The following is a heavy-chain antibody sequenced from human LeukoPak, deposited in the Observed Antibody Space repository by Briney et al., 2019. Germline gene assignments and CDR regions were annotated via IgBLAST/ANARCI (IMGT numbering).Heavy chain of an antibody. CDR2: IIPIFGTA. V-gene: IGHV1-69*13. D-gene: IGHD1-1*01. Sequence: SVKVSCKASGGTFSSYAISWVRQAPGQGLEWMGGIIPIFGTANYAQKFQGRVTITADESTSTAYMELSSLRSEDTAVYYCARDWNDENWFDPWGQGTLVTVSS. J-gene: IGHJ5*02. CDR3: ARDWNDENWFDP. CDR1: GGTFSSYA.